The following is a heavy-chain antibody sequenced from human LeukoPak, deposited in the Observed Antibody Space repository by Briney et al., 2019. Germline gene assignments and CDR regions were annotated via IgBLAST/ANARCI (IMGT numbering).Heavy chain of an antibody. CDR1: GFTFSGPA. CDR2: IRTKTNNYAT. J-gene: IGHJ4*02. D-gene: IGHD1-26*01. CDR3: TGRDDYGDY. V-gene: IGHV3-73*01. Sequence: GGSLRLSCAASGFTFSGPAMHWVRQASGKGLEWVGRIRTKTNNYATAYIASVRGRFTISRDDSKNTAYLQMNSLKTEDTAVYYCTGRDDYGDYWGKGILVTVSS.